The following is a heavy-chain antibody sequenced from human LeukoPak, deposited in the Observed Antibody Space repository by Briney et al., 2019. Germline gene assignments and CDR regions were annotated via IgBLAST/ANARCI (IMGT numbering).Heavy chain of an antibody. D-gene: IGHD6-13*01. V-gene: IGHV4-59*01. CDR3: ARGPLSSSSYGMDV. CDR2: VCYSGST. Sequence: SETLSLTCTVSGGSIRSYYWSWIRQPPGKGLEWIGYVCYSGSTNYNPSLKSRVTISVDTSKNQFSLKLSSVTAADTAVYYCARGPLSSSSYGMDVWGQGTTVTVSS. J-gene: IGHJ6*02. CDR1: GGSIRSYY.